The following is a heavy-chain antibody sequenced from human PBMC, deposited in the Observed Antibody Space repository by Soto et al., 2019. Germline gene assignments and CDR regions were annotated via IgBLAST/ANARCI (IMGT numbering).Heavy chain of an antibody. CDR3: ARPNIPGDGERGYSYGYYYGMDV. Sequence: GESLKISCKGSGYSFTSYWIGWVRQMPGKGLEWMGIIYPGDSDTRYSPSFQGQVTISADKSISTAYLQWSSLKASDTAMYYCARPNIPGDGERGYSYGYYYGMDVWGQGTTVTVSS. D-gene: IGHD5-18*01. J-gene: IGHJ6*02. CDR2: IYPGDSDT. CDR1: GYSFTSYW. V-gene: IGHV5-51*01.